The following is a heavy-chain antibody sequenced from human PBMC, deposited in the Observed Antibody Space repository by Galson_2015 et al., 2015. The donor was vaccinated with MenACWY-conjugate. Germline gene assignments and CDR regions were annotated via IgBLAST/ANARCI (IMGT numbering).Heavy chain of an antibody. D-gene: IGHD2-21*02. V-gene: IGHV3-21*06. CDR2: MSGSGGSR. Sequence: SLRLSCAASGFIFSSHTMNWVRQAPGKGLEWVSAMSGSGGSRNYADSVKGRFTISRDNAENSLYLQMDSLRVEDTAVYYCARTAGSVPPWGQGTLVTVSS. J-gene: IGHJ5*02. CDR3: ARTAGSVPP. CDR1: GFIFSSHT.